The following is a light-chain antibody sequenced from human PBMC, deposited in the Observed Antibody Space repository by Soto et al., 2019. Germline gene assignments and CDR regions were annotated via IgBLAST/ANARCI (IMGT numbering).Light chain of an antibody. CDR1: QGISSL. J-gene: IGKJ5*01. CDR3: QHSESYPLT. V-gene: IGKV1-12*01. Sequence: IQMTQSPSSVSASVGDRVTITCRASQGISSLAAWYQKTPGKAPNLLFYAASSVHSGVPSSFSGSASGTEFTLTISSLQDGYFVNYYCQHSESYPLTFGQGTRLEIK. CDR2: AAS.